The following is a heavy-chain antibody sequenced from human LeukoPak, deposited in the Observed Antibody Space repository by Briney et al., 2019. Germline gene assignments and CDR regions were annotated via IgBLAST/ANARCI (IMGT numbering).Heavy chain of an antibody. CDR2: ISGSGGST. Sequence: PGGSLRLSCAASGFTFSSYAMSWVRQAPGKGLEWVSAISGSGGSTYYADSVKGRFTISRDNSKNTLYLQMNSLRAEDTAVYYCAKDLKGMAVLWSLGAFDIWGQGTMVTVSS. V-gene: IGHV3-23*01. J-gene: IGHJ3*02. CDR1: GFTFSSYA. D-gene: IGHD3-10*01. CDR3: AKDLKGMAVLWSLGAFDI.